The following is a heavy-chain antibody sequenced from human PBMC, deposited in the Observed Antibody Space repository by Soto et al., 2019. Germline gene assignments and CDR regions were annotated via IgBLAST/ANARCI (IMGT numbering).Heavy chain of an antibody. CDR1: GGSISNCY. V-gene: IGHV4-59*01. J-gene: IGHJ5*02. CDR2: VYYSGST. CDR3: VRDYLLTGFDP. D-gene: IGHD3-9*01. Sequence: SLTCTVSGGSISNCYWTWVRQPPGKGLEWIGYVYYSGSTNYNPSLESRVTISIDASKNQFSLKMKSVTAADTAVYYCVRDYLLTGFDPWGQGALVTVSS.